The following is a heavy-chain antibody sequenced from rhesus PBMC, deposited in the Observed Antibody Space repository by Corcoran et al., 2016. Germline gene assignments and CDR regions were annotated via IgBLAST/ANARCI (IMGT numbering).Heavy chain of an antibody. Sequence: QVQLQESGPGLVKPSETLSITCAVSGGSISSGYYYWSWIRHPPGKGLWCIGYITYSGSTSYNPSLKSRVTMSSDTSKNQFALKLSSVTAADTAVYYGAREYPVTTMFEFWGQGALVTVSS. CDR2: ITYSGST. CDR3: AREYPVTTMFEF. D-gene: IGHD4-23*01. J-gene: IGHJ1*01. V-gene: IGHV4-122*02. CDR1: GGSISSGYYY.